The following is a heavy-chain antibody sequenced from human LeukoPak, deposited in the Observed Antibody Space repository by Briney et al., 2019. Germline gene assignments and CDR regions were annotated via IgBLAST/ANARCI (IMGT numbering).Heavy chain of an antibody. J-gene: IGHJ4*02. Sequence: ASVKVSCEASGYSFSDFYMHWVRQAPGQGLEWMGWINTNSGGTDYAQKFQGRVTMTSDTSNSTTYMALSSLRSDDTAVSDCARVRSVVGGTIGYWGQGTLVTVSS. V-gene: IGHV1-2*02. CDR2: INTNSGGT. CDR3: ARVRSVVGGTIGY. CDR1: GYSFSDFY. D-gene: IGHD2-15*01.